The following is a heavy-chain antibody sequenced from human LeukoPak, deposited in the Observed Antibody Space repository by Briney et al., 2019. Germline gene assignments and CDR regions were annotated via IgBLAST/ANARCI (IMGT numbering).Heavy chain of an antibody. CDR2: IGSSGTTI. D-gene: IGHD2-2*01. V-gene: IGHV3-11*04. J-gene: IGHJ6*03. CDR3: ARDRELAHCVTTSCDHYYYYYYMDV. CDR1: GITFSDYY. Sequence: GGSLRLSCAASGITFSDYYMSWIRQAPGKGLEWVSYIGSSGTTIYYADSVKGRFTISRDNAENSLYLQMNHLRDEDTAVYYCARDRELAHCVTTSCDHYYYYYYMDVWGKGTTVTVSS.